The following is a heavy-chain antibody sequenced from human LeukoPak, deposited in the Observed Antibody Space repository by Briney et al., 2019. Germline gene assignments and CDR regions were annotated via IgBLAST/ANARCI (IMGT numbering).Heavy chain of an antibody. CDR2: IYYSGST. V-gene: IGHV4-59*01. D-gene: IGHD6-13*01. J-gene: IGHJ3*02. CDR3: ARVGSSSWYGFAAFDI. CDR1: GGSISSYY. Sequence: SETLSLTCTVSGGSISSYYCSWIRQPPGKGLEWIGYIYYSGSTNYNPSLKSRVTISVDTSKNQFSLKLSSVTAADTAVYYCARVGSSSWYGFAAFDIWGQGTLVTVSS.